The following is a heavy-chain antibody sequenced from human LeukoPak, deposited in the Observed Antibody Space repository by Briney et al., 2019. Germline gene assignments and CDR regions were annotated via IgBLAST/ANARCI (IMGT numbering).Heavy chain of an antibody. J-gene: IGHJ4*02. V-gene: IGHV1-2*02. CDR1: GYTFTGYY. Sequence: ASVKVSCKASGYTFTGYYMHWVRQAPGQGLEWMGWINPNSGGTNYAQKFQGRVTMTRDTSISTAYMELSSLRSEDTAVYYCARDPYSSSSYDYWGQGTLVTVSS. CDR2: INPNSGGT. CDR3: ARDPYSSSSYDY. D-gene: IGHD6-6*01.